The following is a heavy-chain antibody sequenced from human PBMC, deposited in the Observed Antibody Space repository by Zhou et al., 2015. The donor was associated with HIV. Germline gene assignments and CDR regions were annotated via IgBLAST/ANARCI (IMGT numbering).Heavy chain of an antibody. D-gene: IGHD3-10*01. V-gene: IGHV1-69*12. Sequence: QVQLVQSGAEVKKPGSSVKVSCKASGGTFSSYAISWVRQAPGQGLEWMGGIIPIFGTANYAQKFQGRVTITADESTSTAYMELSSLRSEDTAVYYCARDIKKVTPGSSAKPDAFDIWGQGTNGHRLF. CDR3: ARDIKKVTPGSSAKPDAFDI. J-gene: IGHJ3*02. CDR1: GGTFSSYA. CDR2: IIPIFGTA.